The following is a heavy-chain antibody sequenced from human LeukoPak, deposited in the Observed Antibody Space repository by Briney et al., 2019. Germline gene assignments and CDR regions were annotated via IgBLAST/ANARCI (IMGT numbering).Heavy chain of an antibody. J-gene: IGHJ3*02. Sequence: SETLSLPHTVSSGPINPSNYYWGWVRQPPGKGLEGIGNIFYRGGPSYSPSLKSRVTISLDTSRNQSSLNLNSVTAADTAVYYCAKSNGYGLVDIWGQGTMVTVSS. V-gene: IGHV4-39*07. CDR2: IFYRGGP. CDR3: AKSNGYGLVDI. D-gene: IGHD3-10*01. CDR1: SGPINPSNYY.